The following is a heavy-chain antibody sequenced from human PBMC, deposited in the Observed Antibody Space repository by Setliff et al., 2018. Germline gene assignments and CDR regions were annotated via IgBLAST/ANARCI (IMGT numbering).Heavy chain of an antibody. Sequence: ASVKVSCKASGYTFTSYGISWVRQAPGQGLEWMGWISAYNGNTNYAQKLQGRATMTTDTSTSTAYMELRSLRSDDTAVYYCARDLHRISTQTPFDYWGQGTLVTVSS. D-gene: IGHD1-20*01. CDR3: ARDLHRISTQTPFDY. CDR2: ISAYNGNT. J-gene: IGHJ4*02. V-gene: IGHV1-18*01. CDR1: GYTFTSYG.